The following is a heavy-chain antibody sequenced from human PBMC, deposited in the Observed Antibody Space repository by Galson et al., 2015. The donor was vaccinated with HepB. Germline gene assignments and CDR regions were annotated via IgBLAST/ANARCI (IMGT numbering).Heavy chain of an antibody. CDR1: GFTFSSYA. CDR3: AKDRPYGSGRTKLYYYYGMDV. Sequence: SLRLSCAASGFTFSSYAMHWVRQAPGKGLEWVAVISYDGSNKYYADSVKGRFTISRDNSKNTLYLQMNSLRAEDTAVYYCAKDRPYGSGRTKLYYYYGMDVWGQGTTVTVSS. D-gene: IGHD3-10*01. V-gene: IGHV3-30*04. CDR2: ISYDGSNK. J-gene: IGHJ6*02.